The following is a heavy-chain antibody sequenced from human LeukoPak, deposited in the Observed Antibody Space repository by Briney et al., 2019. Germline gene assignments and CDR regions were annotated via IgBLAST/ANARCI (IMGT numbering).Heavy chain of an antibody. CDR1: GGSISSGDYY. CDR2: IYYSGST. D-gene: IGHD6-6*01. Sequence: SQTLSLTCTVSGGSISSGDYYWSWIRQPPGKGLEWIGYIYYSGSTYYNPSLKSRVTISVDTPKNQFSLKVSSVTAADAAVYYCRGSARPHYNYYMDVWGKGTTVTVSS. J-gene: IGHJ6*03. V-gene: IGHV4-30-4*08. CDR3: RGSARPHYNYYMDV.